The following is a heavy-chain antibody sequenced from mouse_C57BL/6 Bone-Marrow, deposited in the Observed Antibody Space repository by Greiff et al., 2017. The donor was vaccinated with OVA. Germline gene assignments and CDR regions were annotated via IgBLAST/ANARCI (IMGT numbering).Heavy chain of an antibody. CDR1: GFTFSSYG. D-gene: IGHD1-1*01. V-gene: IGHV5-6*01. CDR3: ARHYYGSSYY. CDR2: ISSGGSYN. J-gene: IGHJ2*01. Sequence: EVKLVESGGDLVKPGGSLKLSCAASGFTFSSYGLSWVRQTPDKRLEWVATISSGGSYNYYPDSVKGRFTISRDNAKNTLYLQMSSLKSEDTAMYYGARHYYGSSYYWGQGTTLTVSS.